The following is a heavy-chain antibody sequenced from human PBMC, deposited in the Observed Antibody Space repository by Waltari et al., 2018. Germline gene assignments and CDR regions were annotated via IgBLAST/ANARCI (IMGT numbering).Heavy chain of an antibody. CDR2: VYYSGST. CDR1: GGSFRSDIYS. CDR3: ARHCVAYGGAFDI. D-gene: IGHD4-17*01. J-gene: IGHJ3*02. V-gene: IGHV4-39*01. Sequence: QLQLQESGPGLVRPSETLSLTCTASGGSFRSDIYSWVWIRQPPGKGLEWIGCVYYSGSTYYNKSLKSRVSISADTSRNQFSLELSSVTAADTSLYFCARHCVAYGGAFDIWGQGTMVTVSS.